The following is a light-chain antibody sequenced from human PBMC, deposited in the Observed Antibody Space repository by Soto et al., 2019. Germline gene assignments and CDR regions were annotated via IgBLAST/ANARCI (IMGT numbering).Light chain of an antibody. CDR3: QSYDSSLSVV. J-gene: IGLJ2*01. CDR1: SSNIGAGYD. CDR2: GNS. V-gene: IGLV1-40*01. Sequence: QSLLTQPPSVSGAPGQRVTISCTGSSSNIGAGYDVHWYQQLPGTAPKLLIYGNSNRPSGVPDRFSGSKSGTSASLAITGLQAEDEADYYCQSYDSSLSVVFGGGPTVTVL.